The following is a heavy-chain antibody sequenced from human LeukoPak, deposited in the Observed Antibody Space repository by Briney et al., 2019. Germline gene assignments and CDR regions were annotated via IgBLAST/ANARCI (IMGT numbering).Heavy chain of an antibody. D-gene: IGHD3-22*01. J-gene: IGHJ4*02. CDR3: AKVYYGADYYFDY. CDR1: GFTFSSYG. V-gene: IGHV3-30*02. CDR2: IRYDGSNK. Sequence: SGGSLRLSCAASGFTFSSYGMHWVHQAPGKGLEWVAFIRYDGSNKYYADSVKGRFTISRDNSKNTLYLQMNSLRAEDTAVYYCAKVYYGADYYFDYWGQGTLVTVSS.